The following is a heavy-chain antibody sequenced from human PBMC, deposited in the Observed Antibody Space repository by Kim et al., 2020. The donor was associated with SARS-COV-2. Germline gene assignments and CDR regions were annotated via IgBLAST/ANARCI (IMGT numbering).Heavy chain of an antibody. D-gene: IGHD1-26*01. J-gene: IGHJ1*01. CDR3: ATGGWELLRRVEYFQH. V-gene: IGHV1-24*01. Sequence: NFQGRVTMTEDTSTDTAYMELSSLRSEDTAVYYCATGGWELLRRVEYFQHWGQGTLVTVSS.